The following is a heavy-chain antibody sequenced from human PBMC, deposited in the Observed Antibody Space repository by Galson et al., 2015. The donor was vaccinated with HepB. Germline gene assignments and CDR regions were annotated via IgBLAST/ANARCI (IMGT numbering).Heavy chain of an antibody. V-gene: IGHV5-10-1*01. Sequence: QSGAEVKKPGESLTISCKGSGYTFDTHWISWVRQMPGKGLEWMGRIDPTDSYTNYEPSFQGRVTLSVDNSITTAYLHWSSLEASDTGIYFCARRSDGHKYGSFFYYYGLDVWGQGTTVIVS. D-gene: IGHD5-18*01. J-gene: IGHJ6*02. CDR2: IDPTDSYT. CDR1: GYTFDTHW. CDR3: ARRSDGHKYGSFFYYYGLDV.